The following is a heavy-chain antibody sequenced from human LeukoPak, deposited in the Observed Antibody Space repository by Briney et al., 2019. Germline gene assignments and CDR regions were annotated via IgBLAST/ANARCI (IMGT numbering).Heavy chain of an antibody. CDR1: GYTFTTYN. J-gene: IGHJ4*02. CDR2: MNPNSGNT. D-gene: IGHD6-19*01. CDR3: ARDGGDSSGWYEFDY. Sequence: ASVKVSCKASGYTFTTYNINWVRQATGQGLEWMGWMNPNSGNTGYAQKFQGRVTMTRNTSISTAYMELSSLRSEDTAVYYCARDGGDSSGWYEFDYWGQGTLVTVSS. V-gene: IGHV1-8*02.